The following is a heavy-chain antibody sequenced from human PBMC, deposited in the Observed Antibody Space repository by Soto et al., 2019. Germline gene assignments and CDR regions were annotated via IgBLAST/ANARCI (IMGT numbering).Heavy chain of an antibody. D-gene: IGHD6-19*01. CDR3: ARGGWYAFEY. Sequence: PVWSLRLSCTSSLFTFSTYWMRLVRQAPGKGLEWVADIKDDVSARNYVESVKGRFTISRDNAKNSVYLQMNSLRAEDTALYYCARGGWYAFEYWGQGTPVTVSS. V-gene: IGHV3-7*01. J-gene: IGHJ4*02. CDR1: LFTFSTYW. CDR2: IKDDVSAR.